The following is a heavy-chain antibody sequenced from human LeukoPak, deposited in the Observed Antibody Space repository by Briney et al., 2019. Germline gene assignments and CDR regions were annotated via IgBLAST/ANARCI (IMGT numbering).Heavy chain of an antibody. CDR1: GFTFSVYS. J-gene: IGHJ3*02. Sequence: GGSLRLSCAASGFTFSVYSMNWVRQAPGKGLEWVSSITSRSSNIYYADSVKGRFTTFRDNAKNSLYLQMNSLRAEDTAVYYCARVAAAHYSNEAFDIWGHGTMVTVSS. CDR3: ARVAAAHYSNEAFDI. V-gene: IGHV3-21*01. CDR2: ITSRSSNI. D-gene: IGHD6-25*01.